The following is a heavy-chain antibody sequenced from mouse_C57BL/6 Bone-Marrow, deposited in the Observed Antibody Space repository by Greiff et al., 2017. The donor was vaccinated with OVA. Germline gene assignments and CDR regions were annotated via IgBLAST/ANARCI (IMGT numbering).Heavy chain of an antibody. J-gene: IGHJ1*03. V-gene: IGHV1-47*01. CDR1: GYTFTTYP. CDR3: ARGAQIYDGYYGWYVDV. CDR2: FHPYNDDT. Sequence: QVQLQQSGAELVKPGASVKMSCKASGYTFTTYPIEWMKQNHGKSLEWIGNFHPYNDDTKYNEKFKGKATLTVEKSSSTVYLALSRLTSDDSAVFYCARGAQIYDGYYGWYVDVWGTGTTVTVSS. D-gene: IGHD2-3*01.